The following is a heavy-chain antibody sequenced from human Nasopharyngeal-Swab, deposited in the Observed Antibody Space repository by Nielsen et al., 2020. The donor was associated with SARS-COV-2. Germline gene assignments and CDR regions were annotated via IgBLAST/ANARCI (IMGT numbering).Heavy chain of an antibody. D-gene: IGHD3-10*01. CDR1: GFTFCSYA. J-gene: IGHJ4*02. CDR3: ARDLGSYIDY. CDR2: ISYDVSNK. V-gene: IGHV3-30-3*01. Sequence: GGSLRLSCAASGFTFCSYAMHWVRQAPGKGLEWGAVISYDVSNKYYADSVKGRFTISRDNCKNTLYLQMNSLRAEDTAVYYCARDLGSYIDYWGQGALVTVSS.